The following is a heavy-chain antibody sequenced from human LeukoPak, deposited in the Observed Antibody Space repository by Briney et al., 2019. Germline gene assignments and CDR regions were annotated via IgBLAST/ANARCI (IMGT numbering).Heavy chain of an antibody. V-gene: IGHV1-69*04. CDR2: IIPILGIA. Sequence: GASVKVSCKASGGTFSSYAISWVRQAPGQGLEWMGRIIPILGIANYAQKFQGRVTITADKSTSAAYMELSSLRSEDTAVYYCARGGANYAGSQSYFDYWGQGTLVTVSS. J-gene: IGHJ4*02. CDR1: GGTFSSYA. D-gene: IGHD1-7*01. CDR3: ARGGANYAGSQSYFDY.